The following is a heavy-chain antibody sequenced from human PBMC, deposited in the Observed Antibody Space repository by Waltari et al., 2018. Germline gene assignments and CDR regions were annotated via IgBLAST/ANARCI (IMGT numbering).Heavy chain of an antibody. D-gene: IGHD3-3*01. V-gene: IGHV4-59*01. CDR1: GGSISSYY. Sequence: QVQLQESGPGLVKPSETLSLTCTVSGGSISSYYWSWIRQPPGKGLEWIGYIYYSGSTNYNPSLKSRVTISVDTSKNQFSLKLSSVTAADTAVYYCARGDFWSGYLGDYWGQGTLVTVSS. CDR3: ARGDFWSGYLGDY. J-gene: IGHJ4*02. CDR2: IYYSGST.